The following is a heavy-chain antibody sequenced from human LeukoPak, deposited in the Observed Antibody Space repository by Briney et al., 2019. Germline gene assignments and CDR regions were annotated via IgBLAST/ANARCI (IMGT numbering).Heavy chain of an antibody. Sequence: SAKVSCKASGGTFSSYAISWVRQAPGQGLEWMGGIIPIFGTANYAQKFQGRVTITTDESTSTAYMELSSLRSEDTAVYYCARMGDCSSTSCYNRGGYYYYYYMDVWGKGTTVTVSS. J-gene: IGHJ6*03. D-gene: IGHD2-2*02. V-gene: IGHV1-69*05. CDR2: IIPIFGTA. CDR1: GGTFSSYA. CDR3: ARMGDCSSTSCYNRGGYYYYYYMDV.